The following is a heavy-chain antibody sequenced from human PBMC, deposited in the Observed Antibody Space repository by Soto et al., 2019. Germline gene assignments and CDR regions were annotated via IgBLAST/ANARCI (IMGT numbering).Heavy chain of an antibody. CDR3: ARQLLGNIRLRDFDY. CDR1: GFSFSDYG. D-gene: IGHD2-21*01. J-gene: IGHJ4*02. Sequence: QVQLVESGGGVVQPGRSLRLSCAASGFSFSDYGMHWVRQAPGKGLEWVAVIWYDGSDKYYADSVKGRFTISRDNSKNTLYLQMNSLRAEDTAVYYCARQLLGNIRLRDFDYWGQGTLVTVSA. CDR2: IWYDGSDK. V-gene: IGHV3-33*01.